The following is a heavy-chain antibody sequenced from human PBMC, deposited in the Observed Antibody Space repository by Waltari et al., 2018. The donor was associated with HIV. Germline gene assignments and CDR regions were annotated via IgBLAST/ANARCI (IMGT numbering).Heavy chain of an antibody. CDR3: ARMATVVDWYFDF. D-gene: IGHD2-15*01. Sequence: QVQLVQSGAEVKKPGSSVKVSCKASGGTFNNYAITWVRQAPGQGLEWMGGIIPVFGTTNYAQKFQGRLTIIADESTSTGYMELSSLRSEDTAVYYCARMATVVDWYFDFWGRGTLVTVSS. J-gene: IGHJ2*01. CDR1: GGTFNNYA. V-gene: IGHV1-69*01. CDR2: IIPVFGTT.